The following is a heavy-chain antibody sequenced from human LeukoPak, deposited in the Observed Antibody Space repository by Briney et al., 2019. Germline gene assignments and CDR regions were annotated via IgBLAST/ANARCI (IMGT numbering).Heavy chain of an antibody. CDR1: GGSFSGYY. V-gene: IGHV4-34*01. Sequence: PSETLSLTCAVYGGSFSGYYWSWIRQPPGKGLEWIGEINHSGSTNYNPSLKSRVTISVDTSKNQFSLKLSSVTAADTAVYYCARGLRGYYPASDIWGQGTMVTVSS. D-gene: IGHD3-22*01. CDR3: ARGLRGYYPASDI. J-gene: IGHJ3*02. CDR2: INHSGST.